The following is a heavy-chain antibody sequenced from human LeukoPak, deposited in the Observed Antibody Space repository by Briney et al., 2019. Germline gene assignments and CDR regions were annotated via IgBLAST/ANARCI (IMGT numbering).Heavy chain of an antibody. J-gene: IGHJ4*02. Sequence: SETLSLTCAVYGGSFSGYYWSWIRQPPGKGLEWIGEIYHSGSTNYNPSLKSRVTISVDKSKNQFSLKLSSVTAADTAVYYCARGATYYYDSSGYYLDDYWGQGTLVTVSS. CDR1: GGSFSGYY. CDR2: IYHSGST. V-gene: IGHV4-34*01. CDR3: ARGATYYYDSSGYYLDDY. D-gene: IGHD3-22*01.